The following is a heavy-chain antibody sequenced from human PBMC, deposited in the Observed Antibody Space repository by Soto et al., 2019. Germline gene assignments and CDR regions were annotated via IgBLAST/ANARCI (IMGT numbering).Heavy chain of an antibody. CDR2: INAGNGNT. J-gene: IGHJ4*02. V-gene: IGHV1-3*01. CDR3: ARDDFWSGYSHSFDY. Sequence: ASVKVSCKASGYTFTSYAMHWVRQAPGQRLEWMGWINAGNGNTKYSQKFQGRVTITRDTSASTAYIELSSLRSEDTAVYYCARDDFWSGYSHSFDYWGQGTLVTVSS. D-gene: IGHD3-3*01. CDR1: GYTFTSYA.